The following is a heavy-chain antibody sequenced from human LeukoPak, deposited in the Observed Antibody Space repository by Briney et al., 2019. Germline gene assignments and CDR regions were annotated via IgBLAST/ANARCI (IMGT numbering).Heavy chain of an antibody. J-gene: IGHJ6*03. D-gene: IGHD4-17*01. V-gene: IGHV3-7*01. CDR3: AGAGNYGDPYYYYYYMDV. Sequence: PGGSLRLSYAASGFTFSSYWMSWVRQAPGKGLEWVANIKQDGSEKYYVDSVKGRFTISRDNAKNSLYLQMNSLRAEDTAVYYCAGAGNYGDPYYYYYYMDVWGQGTMVTVSS. CDR1: GFTFSSYW. CDR2: IKQDGSEK.